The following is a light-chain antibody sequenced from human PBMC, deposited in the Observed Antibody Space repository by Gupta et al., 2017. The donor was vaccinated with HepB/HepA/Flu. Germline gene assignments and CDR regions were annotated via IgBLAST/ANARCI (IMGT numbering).Light chain of an antibody. V-gene: IGLV8-61*01. CDR3: VLYMGRGIRV. CDR1: SGSVSTSYY. Sequence: QTVVTQEPSFSVSPGGTVTLTCGLSSGSVSTSYYPSWYQQTPGQAPRTLIYSTNIRSSGVPDRFSGSILGNKAALTITGAQADDESDYYCVLYMGRGIRVFGGGTKLTVL. CDR2: STN. J-gene: IGLJ3*02.